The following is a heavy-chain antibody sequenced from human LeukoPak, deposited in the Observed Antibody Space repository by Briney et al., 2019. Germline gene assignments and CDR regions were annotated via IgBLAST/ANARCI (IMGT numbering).Heavy chain of an antibody. Sequence: GGSLRLSCAASGFTFSSYGMHWVRQAPGKGLEWVAFIRYDGSNKYYADSVKGRFTISRDNSKNTLYLQMNSLRAEDTAVYYCAKDAEDYYGSSLDYWGQGTLVTVSS. CDR3: AKDAEDYYGSSLDY. CDR2: IRYDGSNK. J-gene: IGHJ4*02. D-gene: IGHD3-22*01. V-gene: IGHV3-30*02. CDR1: GFTFSSYG.